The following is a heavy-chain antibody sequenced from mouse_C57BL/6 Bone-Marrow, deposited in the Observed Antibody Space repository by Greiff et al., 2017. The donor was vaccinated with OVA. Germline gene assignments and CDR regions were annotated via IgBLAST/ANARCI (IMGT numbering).Heavy chain of an antibody. CDR2: ISSGGSYT. V-gene: IGHV5-6*01. CDR1: GFTFSSYG. CDR3: ARHGDGYYVYYAMDY. D-gene: IGHD2-3*01. J-gene: IGHJ4*01. Sequence: EVQRVESGGDLVKPGGSLKLSCAASGFTFSSYGMSWVRQTPDKRLEWVATISSGGSYTYYPDSVKGRFTFSRDNAKNTLYLQMSSLKSEDTAMYYCARHGDGYYVYYAMDYWGQGTSVTVSS.